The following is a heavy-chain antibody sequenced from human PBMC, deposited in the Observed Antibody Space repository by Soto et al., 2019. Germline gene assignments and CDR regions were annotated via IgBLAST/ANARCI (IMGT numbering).Heavy chain of an antibody. CDR3: ARHGVYSGCTEDY. CDR1: GFTVSSTH. V-gene: IGHV3-53*02. Sequence: EVHLVETGGGLIQPGGSLRLSCAASGFTVSSTHMTWVRQAPGKGLEWVSVIYSGGTTYYADSVKGRFTISRHNYKNTLYLKMNSLKAADTAVYYCARHGVYSGCTEDYLGQGTLVTASS. CDR2: IYSGGTT. J-gene: IGHJ4*02. D-gene: IGHD1-26*01.